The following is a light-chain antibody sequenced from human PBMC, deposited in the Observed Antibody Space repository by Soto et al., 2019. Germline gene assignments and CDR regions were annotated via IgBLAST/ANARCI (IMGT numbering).Light chain of an antibody. CDR2: AAS. CDR3: QQYNIWPLWT. CDR1: QSVSNY. V-gene: IGKV3-15*01. Sequence: EIVMTQSPATLSVSPGERATLSCSASQSVSNYLAWYQQKPGQPPRLLIYAASTRATDVPARFSGGGSETEFTLTISSLQSEDFAVYFCQQYNIWPLWTFGQGTKVDIK. J-gene: IGKJ1*01.